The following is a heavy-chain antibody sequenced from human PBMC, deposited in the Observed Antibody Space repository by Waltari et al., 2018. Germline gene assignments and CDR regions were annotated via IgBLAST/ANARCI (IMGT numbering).Heavy chain of an antibody. Sequence: EVNLVESGGAVVQPGGSLRLSCTASGFVFDEFTLQWVRQVPGSGLQWVALISWDGGDTYYADSVKGRFTISRDNSRNSLYLEMKTLTLEDTALYYCATSDYAGKGDYWGHGTLVTVSS. V-gene: IGHV3-43*01. CDR3: ATSDYAGKGDY. CDR2: ISWDGGDT. D-gene: IGHD5-12*01. CDR1: GFVFDEFT. J-gene: IGHJ4*01.